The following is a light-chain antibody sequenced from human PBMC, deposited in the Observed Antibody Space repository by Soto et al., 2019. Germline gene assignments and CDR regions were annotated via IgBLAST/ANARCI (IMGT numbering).Light chain of an antibody. J-gene: IGKJ2*01. CDR1: QNISTY. Sequence: EIVLTQSPATLSLSPGEGASLSCRASQNISTYLAWYQQRPGQVPRLLIYGVSKRAPAIPPRFSGSGSGTDFTLSVSGLETEDFAVYYCQQRGDWPRTFGQGTKVEI. CDR3: QQRGDWPRT. CDR2: GVS. V-gene: IGKV3-11*01.